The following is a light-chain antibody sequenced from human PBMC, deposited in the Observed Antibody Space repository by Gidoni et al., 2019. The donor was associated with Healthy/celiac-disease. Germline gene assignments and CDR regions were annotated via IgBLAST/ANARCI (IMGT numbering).Light chain of an antibody. V-gene: IGKV1-8*01. J-gene: IGKJ1*01. Sequence: AIRMTQSPSSFSASTGDRVTITCRASQGISSYLAWYQQKPGKAPKLLIYAASTLQSGVPSRFRGSGSGTAFTLTISCLQSEDFATYYCQQYYSYPRTFGQGTKVEIK. CDR1: QGISSY. CDR2: AAS. CDR3: QQYYSYPRT.